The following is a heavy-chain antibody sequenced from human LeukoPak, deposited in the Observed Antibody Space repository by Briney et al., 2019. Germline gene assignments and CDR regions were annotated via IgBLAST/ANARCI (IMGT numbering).Heavy chain of an antibody. CDR1: GGTFSSYA. CDR2: IIPILGIA. J-gene: IGHJ6*02. V-gene: IGHV1-69*10. D-gene: IGHD2-2*01. Sequence: SVKVSCKASGGTFSSYAISWVRQAPGQGLEWMGGIIPILGIANYAQKFQGRVTITADKSTSTAYMELSSLRSEDTAVYYCARDVDIVVVPWVGQEPTYYYYGMDVWGQGTTVTVSS. CDR3: ARDVDIVVVPWVGQEPTYYYYGMDV.